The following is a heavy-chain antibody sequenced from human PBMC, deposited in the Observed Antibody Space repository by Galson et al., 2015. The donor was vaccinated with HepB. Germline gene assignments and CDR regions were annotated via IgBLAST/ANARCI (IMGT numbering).Heavy chain of an antibody. CDR2: IYSGGST. V-gene: IGHV3-66*01. D-gene: IGHD6-19*01. J-gene: IGHJ4*02. Sequence: LRLSCAASGFTVSSNYMSWVRQAPGKGLEWVSVIYSGGSTYYADSVKGRFTISRDNSKNTLYLQMNSLRAEDTAVYYCARTSSGWYHYFDYWGQGTLVTVSS. CDR1: GFTVSSNY. CDR3: ARTSSGWYHYFDY.